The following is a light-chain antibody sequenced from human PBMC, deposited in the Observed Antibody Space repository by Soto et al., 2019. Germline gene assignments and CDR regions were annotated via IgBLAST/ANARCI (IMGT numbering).Light chain of an antibody. CDR1: QSVSSNY. CDR2: GAS. CDR3: QQYGSSPST. Sequence: EIVLTQSPGTLSLSPGERATLSCRASQSVSSNYLSWYQQKPGQAPRLLIYGASSRATGIPDRFSGSGSGTDFTLTISRLEPEDFAGYYCQQYGSSPSTFGQGTKLEIK. J-gene: IGKJ2*01. V-gene: IGKV3-20*01.